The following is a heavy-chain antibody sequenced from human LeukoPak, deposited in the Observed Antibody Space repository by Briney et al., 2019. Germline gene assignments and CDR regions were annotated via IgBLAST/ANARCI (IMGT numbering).Heavy chain of an antibody. V-gene: IGHV3-48*04. CDR2: ISSSGSTI. J-gene: IGHJ6*02. Sequence: PGGSLRLSCAASGFTFSSYSMNWVRQAPGKGLECVSYISSSGSTIYYADSVRGRFTISRDNAKNSLYLQMNSLRAEDTAVYYCARDYTNYGNYYNGMDVWGQGTTVTVSS. CDR1: GFTFSSYS. D-gene: IGHD4-11*01. CDR3: ARDYTNYGNYYNGMDV.